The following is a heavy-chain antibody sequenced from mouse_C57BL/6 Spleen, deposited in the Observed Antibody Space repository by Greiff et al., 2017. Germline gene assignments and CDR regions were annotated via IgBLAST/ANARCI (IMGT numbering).Heavy chain of an antibody. CDR2: IDPETGGT. J-gene: IGHJ2*01. D-gene: IGHD2-14*01. CDR3: TKYRGYFDY. CDR1: GYTFTDYE. V-gene: IGHV1-15*01. Sequence: QVQLQQSGAELVRPGASVTLSCKASGYTFTDYEMHWVKQTPVHGLEWIGAIDPETGGTAYNQKFKGKAILTADKSSSTAYMELRSLTSEDSAVYYCTKYRGYFDYWGQGTTLTVSS.